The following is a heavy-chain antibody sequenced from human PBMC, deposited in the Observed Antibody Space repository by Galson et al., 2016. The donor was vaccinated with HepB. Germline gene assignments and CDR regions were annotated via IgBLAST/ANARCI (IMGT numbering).Heavy chain of an antibody. V-gene: IGHV3-7*01. Sequence: SLRLSCAASGFTFTRYWMSWVRQAPGKGLEWVANINEDGSEENYVDSVRGRFTISRDNAKNSLYLQMSRLRAGDTAVYYCVKEPDYDVQWGQGTRVTVS. D-gene: IGHD3-22*01. CDR2: INEDGSEE. J-gene: IGHJ4*02. CDR3: VKEPDYDVQ. CDR1: GFTFTRYW.